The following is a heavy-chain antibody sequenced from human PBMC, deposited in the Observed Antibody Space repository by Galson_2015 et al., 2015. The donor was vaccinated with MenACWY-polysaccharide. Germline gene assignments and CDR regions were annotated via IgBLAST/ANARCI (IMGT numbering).Heavy chain of an antibody. Sequence: PLSLTCTVSGASITSGGYFWSWIRQHPGKGLEWIASISYDGGTYYNPSLKSLVTISVDTPNNQFSLKLNSVTAADTAVYYCARGGRAVSNRNWSVPRGQGTLVAVSS. J-gene: IGHJ5*02. V-gene: IGHV4-31*01. CDR2: ISYDGGT. D-gene: IGHD3-16*01. CDR3: ARGGRAVSNRNWSVP. CDR1: GASITSGGYF.